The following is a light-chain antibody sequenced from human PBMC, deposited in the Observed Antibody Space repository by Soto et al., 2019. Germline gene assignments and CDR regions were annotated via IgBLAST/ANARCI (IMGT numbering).Light chain of an antibody. CDR1: QSVSSN. J-gene: IGKJ1*01. Sequence: EIVLTQSPATLSLSPGERATLSCRASQSVSSNLAWYQQRPGQAPRLLIYGASTRATDIPPRFSGSGSGTEFILTISSLQYEDFAVYYCQQYSNWPRTFGQGTKVDIK. CDR2: GAS. V-gene: IGKV3-15*01. CDR3: QQYSNWPRT.